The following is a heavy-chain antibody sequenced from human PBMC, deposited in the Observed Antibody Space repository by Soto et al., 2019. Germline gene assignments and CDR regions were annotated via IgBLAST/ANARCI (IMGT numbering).Heavy chain of an antibody. D-gene: IGHD4-4*01. CDR3: ARDPAIYSGKFDYGLDV. J-gene: IGHJ6*02. Sequence: GGSLRLSCAGSGFTFSSYDMSWVRQAPGKGLEWVSYIGTSGKTIYYADSVRGRFTISRDNAKNSLYLQMNSLRAEDTAVYFCARDPAIYSGKFDYGLDVWGRGTTVTVSS. CDR1: GFTFSSYD. V-gene: IGHV3-48*03. CDR2: IGTSGKTI.